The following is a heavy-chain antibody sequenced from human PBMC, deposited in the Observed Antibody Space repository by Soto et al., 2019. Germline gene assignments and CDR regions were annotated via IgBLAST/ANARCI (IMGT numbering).Heavy chain of an antibody. CDR3: TTGVSSSWKETFDY. CDR1: GFTFSNAW. CDR2: IKSKTDGGTT. V-gene: IGHV3-15*01. J-gene: IGHJ4*02. Sequence: GGSLRLSCAASGFTFSNAWMSWVRQAPGKGLEWVGRIKSKTDGGTTDYAAPVKGRFTISRDDSKNTLYLQMNSLKTEDTAVYYCTTGVSSSWKETFDYWGQGTLVTVSS. D-gene: IGHD6-13*01.